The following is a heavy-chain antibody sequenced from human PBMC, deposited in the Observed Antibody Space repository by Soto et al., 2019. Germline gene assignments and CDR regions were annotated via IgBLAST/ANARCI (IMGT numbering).Heavy chain of an antibody. V-gene: IGHV4-59*01. CDR1: GGSISDFY. CDR2: IYYSGST. D-gene: IGHD6-6*01. Sequence: TLSLTCTVSGGSISDFYWSWIRQPPGKGLEWIGYIYYSGSTNYNPSLKSRVTISVDTSKNQFSLNLRSMSPADTAVYYCARVGGLAARTFDYWGPGTLVTVSS. CDR3: ARVGGLAARTFDY. J-gene: IGHJ4*02.